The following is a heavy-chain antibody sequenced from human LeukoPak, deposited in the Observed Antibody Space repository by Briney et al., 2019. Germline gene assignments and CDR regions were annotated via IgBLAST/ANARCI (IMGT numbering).Heavy chain of an antibody. D-gene: IGHD5-18*01. Sequence: PGGSLRLSCAAFGFTVSTNYMNWVRQAPGRGLEWVSVIYRSGTTYYADSVKGRFTISRDNSKNTLYLQMNSLRAEDTAVYYCARGSVTTGPFGMDVWGQGTTVTVSS. CDR3: ARGSVTTGPFGMDV. V-gene: IGHV3-66*01. CDR2: IYRSGTT. CDR1: GFTVSTNY. J-gene: IGHJ6*02.